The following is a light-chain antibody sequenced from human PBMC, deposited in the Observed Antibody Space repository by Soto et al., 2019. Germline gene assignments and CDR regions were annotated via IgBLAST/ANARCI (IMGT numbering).Light chain of an antibody. V-gene: IGKV1-9*01. CDR3: QQLNSYPIT. CDR1: QGISSF. Sequence: IQLTQSPSSLSASVGDSGTITCRASQGISSFLAWYQQKPGKAPKLLIYAASTLQSGVPSRFSGSGSGTDFTLTISSLQPEDFATYFCQQLNSYPITFGQGTRLEIK. CDR2: AAS. J-gene: IGKJ5*01.